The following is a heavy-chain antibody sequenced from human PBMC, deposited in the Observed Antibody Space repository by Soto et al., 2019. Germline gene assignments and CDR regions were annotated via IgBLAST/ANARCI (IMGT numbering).Heavy chain of an antibody. V-gene: IGHV4-59*01. D-gene: IGHD3-3*01. CDR3: ARDRGYDFWSGYYGYYYMDV. Sequence: SDTLSLTWTVSGGSISSYYWSWIRQPPGKGLEWIGYIYYSGSTNYNPSLKSRVTISVDTSKNQFSLKLSSVTAADTAVYYCARDRGYDFWSGYYGYYYMDVWGKGTTVTVSS. CDR2: IYYSGST. CDR1: GGSISSYY. J-gene: IGHJ6*03.